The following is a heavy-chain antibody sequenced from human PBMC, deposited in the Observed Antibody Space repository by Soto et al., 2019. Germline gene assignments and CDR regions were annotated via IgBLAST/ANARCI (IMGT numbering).Heavy chain of an antibody. J-gene: IGHJ4*02. V-gene: IGHV4-34*01. Sequence: PSETLSLTCAVYGGSFSGYYWSWIRQPPGKGQEWIGEINHSGGTNYNPCLKSRVTISVDTSKNQFSLNLSSVTAADTAVYYCARVLTGQWLVVDYWGQGTLVTGS. D-gene: IGHD6-19*01. CDR3: ARVLTGQWLVVDY. CDR1: GGSFSGYY. CDR2: INHSGGT.